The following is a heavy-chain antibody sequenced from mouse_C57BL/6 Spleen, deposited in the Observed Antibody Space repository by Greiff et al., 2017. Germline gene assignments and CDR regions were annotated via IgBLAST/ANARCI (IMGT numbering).Heavy chain of an antibody. J-gene: IGHJ4*01. CDR3: TRTYYSNRDYAMGY. CDR2: IHPNSGST. V-gene: IGHV1-64*01. Sequence: QVQLQQPGAELVKPGASVKLSCKASGYTFTSYWMHWVKQRPGQGLEWIGMIHPNSGSTNYNEKFKSKATLTVDKSSTTAYMQLSSLTSETSAVYYGTRTYYSNRDYAMGYWGQGTSVTVSS. D-gene: IGHD2-5*01. CDR1: GYTFTSYW.